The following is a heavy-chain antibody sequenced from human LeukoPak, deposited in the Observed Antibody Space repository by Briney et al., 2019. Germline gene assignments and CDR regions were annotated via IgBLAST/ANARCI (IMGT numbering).Heavy chain of an antibody. CDR1: GFILSSYG. J-gene: IGHJ4*02. V-gene: IGHV3-33*01. Sequence: PGGSLRLSCAASGFILSSYGFHWVRQAPGKGLDWVAVIWSDGSYKYYADSVKGRFTISRDDSKNTLYLQMNSLRAEDTAVYYCARDSSLQLFDYWGQGTLVTVFS. D-gene: IGHD5-24*01. CDR2: IWSDGSYK. CDR3: ARDSSLQLFDY.